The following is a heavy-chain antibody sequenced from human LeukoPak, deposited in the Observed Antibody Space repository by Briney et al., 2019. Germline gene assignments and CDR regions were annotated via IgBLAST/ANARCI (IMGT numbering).Heavy chain of an antibody. CDR2: INHSGST. D-gene: IGHD2-2*01. V-gene: IGHV4-39*07. CDR1: GRSISSGGYY. Sequence: SETLSLTCSVSGRSISSGGYYWSWIRQPPGKGLEWIGEINHSGSTNYNPSLKSRVTISVDTSKNQFSLKLSSETAADTAVYYCARAPDYCSSTSCPKAGSYWGQGTLVTVSS. CDR3: ARAPDYCSSTSCPKAGSY. J-gene: IGHJ4*02.